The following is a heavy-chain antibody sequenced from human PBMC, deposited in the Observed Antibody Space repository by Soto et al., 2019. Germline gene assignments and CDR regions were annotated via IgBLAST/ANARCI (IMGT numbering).Heavy chain of an antibody. J-gene: IGHJ4*02. Sequence: SETLCLTCSVSGGSVSNKTYYWSWIRQPPGKRQEWIGYVYYSGTTNYNPSLKSRVTISVDLSKNQFSLRLSSVTTAETALYYCARTTAVPNTLRSRYFFDYWGQGTLVTVSS. D-gene: IGHD4-17*01. CDR2: VYYSGTT. CDR1: GGSVSNKTYY. V-gene: IGHV4-61*01. CDR3: ARTTAVPNTLRSRYFFDY.